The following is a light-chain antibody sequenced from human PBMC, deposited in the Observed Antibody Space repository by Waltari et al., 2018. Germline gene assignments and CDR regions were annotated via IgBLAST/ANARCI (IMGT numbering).Light chain of an antibody. V-gene: IGLV1-47*01. J-gene: IGLJ1*01. CDR1: SSNIGRDY. CDR3: VAWDDSLSGYV. Sequence: QSVLTQPPSASGTPGQRVTISCSGSSSNIGRDYVYWYQQLPGTAPNLLIYMNNQGPSGVADRCSGSKSGTSASLASSGLRSEDEADYYCVAWDDSLSGYVFGTGTKVTVL. CDR2: MNN.